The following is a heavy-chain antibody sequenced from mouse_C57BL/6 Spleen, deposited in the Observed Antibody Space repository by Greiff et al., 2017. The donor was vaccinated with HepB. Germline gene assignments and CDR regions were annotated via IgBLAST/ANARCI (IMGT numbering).Heavy chain of an antibody. CDR3: ARPESYGQGAMDY. J-gene: IGHJ4*01. CDR1: GYTFTDYY. D-gene: IGHD1-2*01. V-gene: IGHV1-19*01. CDR2: INPYNGGT. Sequence: EVQLQQSGPVLVKPGASVKMSCKASGYTFTDYYMNWVKQSHGKSLEWIGVINPYNGGTSYNQKFKGKATLTVDKSSSTAYMELNSLTSEDSAVYYCARPESYGQGAMDYWGQGTSVTVSS.